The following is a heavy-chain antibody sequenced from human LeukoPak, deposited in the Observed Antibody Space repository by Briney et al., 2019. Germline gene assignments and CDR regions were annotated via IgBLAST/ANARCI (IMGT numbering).Heavy chain of an antibody. Sequence: SETLSLTCTVSGGSISGYYWSWIRQPPGKGLEWIGYIYYSGSTNYNPSLKSRVTISVDTSKNQFSLKLSSVTAADTAVYYCAREYFYYDSSGSIRYFDYWGQGTLVTVSS. J-gene: IGHJ4*02. CDR2: IYYSGST. CDR3: AREYFYYDSSGSIRYFDY. V-gene: IGHV4-59*01. D-gene: IGHD3-22*01. CDR1: GGSISGYY.